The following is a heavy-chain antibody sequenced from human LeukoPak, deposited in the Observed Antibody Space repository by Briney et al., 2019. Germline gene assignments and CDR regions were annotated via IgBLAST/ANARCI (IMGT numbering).Heavy chain of an antibody. J-gene: IGHJ4*02. CDR2: IIPIFGTA. D-gene: IGHD5-18*01. V-gene: IGHV1-69*06. Sequence: GASVKVSCKASGYTFTSYGISWVRQAPGQGLEWMGGIIPIFGTANYAQKFQGRVTITADKSTSTAYMELSSLRSEDTAVYYCARDISPWLRRYFDYWGQGTLVTVSS. CDR1: GYTFTSYG. CDR3: ARDISPWLRRYFDY.